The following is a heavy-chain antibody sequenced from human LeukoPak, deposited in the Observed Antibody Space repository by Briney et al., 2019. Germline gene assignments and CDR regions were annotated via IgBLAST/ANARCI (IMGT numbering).Heavy chain of an antibody. J-gene: IGHJ5*02. D-gene: IGHD1-1*01. CDR3: ARDAGTLEEGNSDGSLNWFDP. CDR1: GFTFSSHW. CDR2: IDSDGSAT. Sequence: PGGSLRLSCAASGFTFSSHWMHWVRQAPGKGLVWVSRIDSDGSATNYAESVKGRFTISRDNDKKTLYLQMNSLSGEDTAVYCCARDAGTLEEGNSDGSLNWFDPWGQGALVTVSS. V-gene: IGHV3-74*01.